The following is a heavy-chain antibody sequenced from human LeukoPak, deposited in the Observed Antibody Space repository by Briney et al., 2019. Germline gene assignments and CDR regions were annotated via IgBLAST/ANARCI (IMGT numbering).Heavy chain of an antibody. J-gene: IGHJ3*02. D-gene: IGHD2/OR15-2a*01. CDR1: GFTFSSYS. CDR2: ILGTTNI. CDR3: ARDFSYAFDI. V-gene: IGHV3-48*02. Sequence: GGSLRLSCAASGFTFSSYSLNXXXQAPGKGLEWVSYILGTTNIKYADSVRGRFTXSRDNAKNSLYLQMNSLRDEDTAVYYCARDFSYAFDIWGQGTMVTVSS.